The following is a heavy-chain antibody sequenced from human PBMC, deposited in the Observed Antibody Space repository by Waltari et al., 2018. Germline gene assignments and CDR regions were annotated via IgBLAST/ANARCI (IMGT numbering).Heavy chain of an antibody. CDR2: ISYSGAT. J-gene: IGHJ3*01. V-gene: IGHV4-39*01. Sequence: AGVHQPPGKRLEWTATISYSGATYNNPSLKRQVTISVDTSKNQFSRKLSSVTAADTAVYYCATYIGASIGTAAFDVWGQGTMVTVSS. CDR3: ATYIGASIGTAAFDV. D-gene: IGHD3-16*01.